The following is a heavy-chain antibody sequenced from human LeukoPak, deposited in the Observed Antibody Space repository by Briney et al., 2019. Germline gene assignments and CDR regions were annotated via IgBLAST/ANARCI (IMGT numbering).Heavy chain of an antibody. CDR3: ARSAGYYFDY. CDR2: ISGSGGST. Sequence: GGSLRLSCAASGFTFSSYAMSWVRQAPGKGLEWVSAISGSGGSTYYADSVKGRFTISRDNSKNTVYLQMNNLRAEDTAVYYCARSAGYYFDYWGQGTLVTVSS. V-gene: IGHV3-23*01. J-gene: IGHJ4*02. CDR1: GFTFSSYA.